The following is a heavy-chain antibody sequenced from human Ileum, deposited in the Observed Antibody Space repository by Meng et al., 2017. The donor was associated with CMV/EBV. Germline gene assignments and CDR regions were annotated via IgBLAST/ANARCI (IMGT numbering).Heavy chain of an antibody. CDR2: IDPSGSR. CDR3: ARECVGEGDNCQWDYWFDP. V-gene: IGHV4-4*07. J-gene: IGHJ5*02. Sequence: QVQLQESGPGLVKPSGTLSLTCSVSGGSISGYYWSWVRQPAGKRLEWIGRIDPSGSRNYNPSLRDRITVSVDTSKNQFSLRLTSVTAADTAVYYCARECVGEGDNCQWDYWFDPWGHGTLVTVSS. D-gene: IGHD3-16*01. CDR1: GGSISGYY.